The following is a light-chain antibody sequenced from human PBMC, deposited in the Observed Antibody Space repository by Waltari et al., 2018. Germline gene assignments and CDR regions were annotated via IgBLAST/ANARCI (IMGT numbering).Light chain of an antibody. Sequence: QSALTQPASVSGSPGPSITISCTGTSSDVGRYNIVSWYQQHPGKAPKLMIYEDSKRPSGVSNRFSGSKSGNTASLTISWLQAEDEANYYCCSYAGSSIWVFGGGTELTVL. CDR1: SSDVGRYNI. V-gene: IGLV2-23*01. J-gene: IGLJ3*02. CDR2: EDS. CDR3: CSYAGSSIWV.